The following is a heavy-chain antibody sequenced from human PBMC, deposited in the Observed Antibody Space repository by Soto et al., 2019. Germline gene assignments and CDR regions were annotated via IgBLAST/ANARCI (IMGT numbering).Heavy chain of an antibody. J-gene: IGHJ6*02. V-gene: IGHV1-18*01. CDR3: ARDPPARSTVSRGHYYYGMDV. CDR1: GYTFTSYG. Sequence: ASVKVSCKASGYTFTSYGISWVRQAPGQGLEWMGWISAYNGNTNYAQKLQGRVTMTTDTSTSTAYMELRSLRSDDTAVYYCARDPPARSTVSRGHYYYGMDVWGQGTTVTVSS. CDR2: ISAYNGNT. D-gene: IGHD4-17*01.